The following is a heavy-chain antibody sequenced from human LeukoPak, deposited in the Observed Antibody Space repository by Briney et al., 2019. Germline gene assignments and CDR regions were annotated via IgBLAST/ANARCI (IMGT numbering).Heavy chain of an antibody. CDR2: MNPNSGNT. CDR1: GYTFTSYD. CDR3: ARTPTVTTLILSFRPKNWFDP. V-gene: IGHV1-8*01. Sequence: ASVKVSCKASGYTFTSYDINWVRQATGQGLEWMGWMNPNSGNTGYAQKFQGRVTMTRNTSISTAYVELSSLRSEDTAVYYCARTPTVTTLILSFRPKNWFDPWGQGTLVTVSS. D-gene: IGHD4-17*01. J-gene: IGHJ5*02.